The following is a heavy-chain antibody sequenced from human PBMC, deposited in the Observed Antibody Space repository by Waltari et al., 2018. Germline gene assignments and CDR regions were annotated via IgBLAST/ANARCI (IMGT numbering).Heavy chain of an antibody. J-gene: IGHJ4*02. CDR1: GFTFINVW. D-gene: IGHD3-9*01. CDR2: IKSKAAGGTI. V-gene: IGHV3-15*01. Sequence: EVQLVESGGGLVKPGGSLRLSCAAGGFTFINVWMTWVRQAPGKGLEWVGRIKSKAAGGTIEYAAPVEGRFTISRDDSKNTMYMQMNNLKTEDTAMYYCATVVKTPSGYDYWGQGTLVTVSS. CDR3: ATVVKTPSGYDY.